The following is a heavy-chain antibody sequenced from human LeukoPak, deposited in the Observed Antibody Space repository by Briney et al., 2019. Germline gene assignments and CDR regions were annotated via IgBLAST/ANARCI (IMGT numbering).Heavy chain of an antibody. CDR2: IYSGGST. Sequence: GGSLRLSCAASGFTVNSNYMTWVRQAPGKGLEWVSVIYSGGSTYCADSVGGRFTISRDNSKNTLYLQMNTLRAEDTAVYYCARGLQWLLDWGQGTLVTVSS. CDR1: GFTVNSNY. CDR3: ARGLQWLLD. V-gene: IGHV3-66*02. J-gene: IGHJ4*02. D-gene: IGHD3-3*01.